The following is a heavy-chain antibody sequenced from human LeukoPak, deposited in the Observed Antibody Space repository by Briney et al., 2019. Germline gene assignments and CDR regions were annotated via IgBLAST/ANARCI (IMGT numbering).Heavy chain of an antibody. D-gene: IGHD6-19*01. Sequence: ASVKVSCKASGYTFTGYYMHWVRQAPGQGLKWMGWINPNSGGTNYAQKFQGRVTMTRDTSISTAYMELSRLRSDDTAVYYCATEIAVAKYFDYWGQGTLVTVSS. CDR3: ATEIAVAKYFDY. J-gene: IGHJ4*02. CDR2: INPNSGGT. V-gene: IGHV1-2*02. CDR1: GYTFTGYY.